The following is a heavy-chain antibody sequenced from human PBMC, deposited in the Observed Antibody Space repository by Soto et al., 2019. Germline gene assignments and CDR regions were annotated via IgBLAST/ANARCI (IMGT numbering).Heavy chain of an antibody. V-gene: IGHV1-69*13. J-gene: IGHJ5*02. Sequence: GASVKVSCKASGGTFSSYAISWVRQAPGQGLEWMGGIIPIFGTANYAQKFQGRVTITADESTSTAYMELSSLRSEDTAVYYCAREVGIAAAGTQYPEINWFDPWGQGTLVTVSS. CDR1: GGTFSSYA. D-gene: IGHD6-13*01. CDR2: IIPIFGTA. CDR3: AREVGIAAAGTQYPEINWFDP.